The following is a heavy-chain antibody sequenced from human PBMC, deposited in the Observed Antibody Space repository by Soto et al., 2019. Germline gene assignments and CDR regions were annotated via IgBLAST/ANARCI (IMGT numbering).Heavy chain of an antibody. CDR3: AREGLTGTIGLYYYYGMDV. Sequence: SETLSLTCTVSGGSISSYYWSWIRQPPGKGLEWIGYIYYSGSTNYNPSLKSRVTVSVDTSKNQFSLKLSSVTAADTAVYYCAREGLTGTIGLYYYYGMDVWGQGTTVTVSS. D-gene: IGHD1-7*01. V-gene: IGHV4-59*01. CDR1: GGSISSYY. CDR2: IYYSGST. J-gene: IGHJ6*02.